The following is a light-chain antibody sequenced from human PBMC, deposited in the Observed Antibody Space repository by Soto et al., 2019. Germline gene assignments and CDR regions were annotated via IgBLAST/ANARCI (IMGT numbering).Light chain of an antibody. CDR2: EVS. V-gene: IGLV2-14*01. CDR3: SSYANYNVV. CDR1: SSDIGDYDY. J-gene: IGLJ2*01. Sequence: QSALTQPASVSGSPGQSITISCTGTSSDIGDYDYVSWYQQHPGKAPKLMIYEVSNRPSGISNRFSGSKSGNTASLTISGLQTEDEADYYCSSYANYNVVFGGGTQLTVL.